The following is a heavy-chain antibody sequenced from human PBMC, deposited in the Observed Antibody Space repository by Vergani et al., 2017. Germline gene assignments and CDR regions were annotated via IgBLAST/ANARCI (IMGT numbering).Heavy chain of an antibody. CDR1: GGSISSSSYY. CDR2: INHSGST. CDR3: ARGSVRSGRQWLGPWAFDI. Sequence: QLQLQESGPGLVKPSETLSLTCTVSGGSISSSSYYWGWIRQPPGKGLEWIGEINHSGSTNYNPSLKSRVTISVDTSKNQFSLKLSSVTAADTAVYYCARGSVRSGRQWLGPWAFDIWGQGTMVTVSS. D-gene: IGHD6-19*01. J-gene: IGHJ3*02. V-gene: IGHV4-39*07.